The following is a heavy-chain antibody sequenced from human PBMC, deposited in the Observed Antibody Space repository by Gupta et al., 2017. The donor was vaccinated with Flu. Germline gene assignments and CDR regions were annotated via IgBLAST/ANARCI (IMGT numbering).Heavy chain of an antibody. CDR1: GGYY. J-gene: IGHJ3*01. Sequence: GGYYCGCVREHPGKGLEGVCYIYYTGPAYYNPSLESRATISMDTSGTRFSLTLTSVSAADTAVYFCAKGEFSLGYYAFDVWGRGTLVTVSS. CDR2: IYYTGPA. D-gene: IGHD5-18*01. CDR3: AKGEFSLGYYAFDV. V-gene: IGHV4-31*02.